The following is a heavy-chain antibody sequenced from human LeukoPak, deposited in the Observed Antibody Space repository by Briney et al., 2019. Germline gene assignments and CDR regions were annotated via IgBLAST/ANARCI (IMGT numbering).Heavy chain of an antibody. D-gene: IGHD3-22*01. CDR3: AGGDYYDSSGYLGPFDY. CDR2: INHSGST. CDR1: GGSFSGYY. V-gene: IGHV4-34*01. J-gene: IGHJ4*02. Sequence: SETLSLTCAVYGGSFSGYYWSWIRQPPGKGLEWIGEINHSGSTNYNPSLKSRVTISVDTSKNQFSLKLSSVTAADTAVYYCAGGDYYDSSGYLGPFDYWGQGTLVTVSS.